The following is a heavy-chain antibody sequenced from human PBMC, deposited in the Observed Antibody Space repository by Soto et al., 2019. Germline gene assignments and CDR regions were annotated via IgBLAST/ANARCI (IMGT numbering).Heavy chain of an antibody. CDR3: ASRGVYYDSSPLY. V-gene: IGHV1-69*13. D-gene: IGHD3-22*01. CDR1: GGTFSSYA. CDR2: IIPIFGTA. J-gene: IGHJ4*02. Sequence: ASVKVSCKASGGTFSSYAISWVRQAPGQGLEWMGGIIPIFGTANYAQKFQGRVTITADESTSTAYMELSSLRSEDTAVYYCASRGVYYDSSPLYWGQGTLVTVSS.